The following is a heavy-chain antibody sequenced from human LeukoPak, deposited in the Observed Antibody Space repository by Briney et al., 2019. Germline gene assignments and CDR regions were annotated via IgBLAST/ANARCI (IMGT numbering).Heavy chain of an antibody. Sequence: PGGSLRLSCAASGLTFSSYAMHWVRQAPGKGLEYVSAISSNGGSTYYANSVKGRFTISRDNSKNTLYLQMGSLRAEDMAVYYCARYYYDSSGYYYDYWGQGTLVTVSS. J-gene: IGHJ4*02. CDR1: GLTFSSYA. D-gene: IGHD3-22*01. CDR3: ARYYYDSSGYYYDY. CDR2: ISSNGGST. V-gene: IGHV3-64*01.